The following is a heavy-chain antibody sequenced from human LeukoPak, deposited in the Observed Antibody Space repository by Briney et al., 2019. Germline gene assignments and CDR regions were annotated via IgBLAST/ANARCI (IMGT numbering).Heavy chain of an antibody. CDR1: GFTFSNAW. Sequence: GGSLRLSCAASGFTFSNAWMSWVRQAPGKGLEWVGRTKSKTDGGTTDYAAPVKGRFTISRDDSKNTLYLQMNSLKTEDTAVYYCTTRRLWSSDYWGQGTLVTVSS. D-gene: IGHD5-18*01. CDR3: TTRRLWSSDY. J-gene: IGHJ4*02. V-gene: IGHV3-15*01. CDR2: TKSKTDGGTT.